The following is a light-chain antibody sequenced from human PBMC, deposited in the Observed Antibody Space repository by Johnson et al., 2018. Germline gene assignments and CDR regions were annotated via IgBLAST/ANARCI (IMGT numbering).Light chain of an antibody. V-gene: IGLV1-51*02. CDR3: GTWDSSLSAGNV. CDR1: SSTIGNNY. Sequence: QSVLTQPPSVSAAPGQKVTISCSGSSSTIGNNYVSWYQQLPGTAPKLLIFENHKSPSGIPARFPGSHSVTSATLAITGPHTGDEADYYCGTWDSSLSAGNVFGTGTKVTVL. J-gene: IGLJ1*01. CDR2: ENH.